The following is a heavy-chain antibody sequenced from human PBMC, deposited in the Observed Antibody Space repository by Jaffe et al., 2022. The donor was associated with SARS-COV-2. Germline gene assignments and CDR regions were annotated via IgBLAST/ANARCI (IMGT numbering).Heavy chain of an antibody. J-gene: IGHJ4*02. CDR1: GFTFDDYA. V-gene: IGHV3-9*01. Sequence: EVQLVESGGGLVQPGRSLRLSCAASGFTFDDYAMHWVRQAPGKGLEWVSGISWNSGSIGYADSVKGRFTISRDNAKNSLYLQMNSLRAEDTALYYCAKDYGTGGYNPGMDYWGQGTLVTVSS. D-gene: IGHD2-8*02. CDR3: AKDYGTGGYNPGMDY. CDR2: ISWNSGSI.